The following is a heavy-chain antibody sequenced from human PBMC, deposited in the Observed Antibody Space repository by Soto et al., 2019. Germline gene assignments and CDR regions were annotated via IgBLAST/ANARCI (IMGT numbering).Heavy chain of an antibody. Sequence: ASVKVSCKASGYTFTGYYMHWVRQAPGQGLEWMGWINPNSGGTNYAQKFQGWVTMTRDTSISTAYMELSRLRSDDTAVYYCARGVRLQLWASHYGMDVWGQGTTVTVSS. J-gene: IGHJ6*02. CDR3: ARGVRLQLWASHYGMDV. D-gene: IGHD5-18*01. CDR2: INPNSGGT. V-gene: IGHV1-2*04. CDR1: GYTFTGYY.